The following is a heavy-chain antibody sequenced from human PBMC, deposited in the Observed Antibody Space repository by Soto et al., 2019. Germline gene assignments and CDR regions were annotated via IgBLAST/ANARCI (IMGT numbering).Heavy chain of an antibody. CDR2: IDPSDSYT. V-gene: IGHV5-10-1*01. D-gene: IGHD6-19*01. CDR1: GYSFTSYW. CDR3: ARAVAGSGYYYGMDV. J-gene: IGHJ6*02. Sequence: GESLKISCMGSGYSFTSYWISWVRQMPGKGLEWMGRIDPSDSYTNYSPSFQGHVTISADKSISTAYLQWSSLKASDTAMYYCARAVAGSGYYYGMDVWGQGTTVTVSS.